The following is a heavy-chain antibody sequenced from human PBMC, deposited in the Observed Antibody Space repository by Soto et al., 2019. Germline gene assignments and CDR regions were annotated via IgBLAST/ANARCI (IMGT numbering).Heavy chain of an antibody. CDR2: ISGSGGST. CDR1: GFTFKNYA. D-gene: IGHD6-13*01. J-gene: IGHJ4*02. V-gene: IGHV3-23*01. Sequence: EVQLLESGGGLVQPGGSLRLSCAASGFTFKNYAMNWVRQAPGKGLEWVSSISGSGGSTYYADSVKGRFTISRANYKNTLYLQMNSMRAEDTAVYYCAKGALGSSSWYDFDYWGQGTLVTVSS. CDR3: AKGALGSSSWYDFDY.